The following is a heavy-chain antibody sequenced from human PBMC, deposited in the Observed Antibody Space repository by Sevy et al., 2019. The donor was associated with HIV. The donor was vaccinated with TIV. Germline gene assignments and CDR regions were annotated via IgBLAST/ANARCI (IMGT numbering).Heavy chain of an antibody. V-gene: IGHV1-2*02. CDR2: INPNSSGT. CDR1: GYTFTGFY. J-gene: IGHJ4*02. D-gene: IGHD3-10*01. Sequence: ASVKVSCKASGYTFTGFYMHWVRQAPGQGLEWLGWINPNSSGTNYAQKFQGRVTMTRETSISTAYMEVSRLRSDDTAMYYCARANYYVPGSDYWGQGTLVTVSS. CDR3: ARANYYVPGSDY.